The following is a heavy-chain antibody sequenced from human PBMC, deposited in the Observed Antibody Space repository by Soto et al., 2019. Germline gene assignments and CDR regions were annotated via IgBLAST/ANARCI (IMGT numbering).Heavy chain of an antibody. Sequence: SETLSLTCAVYGGSFSGYYWSWIRQPPGKGLEWIGEINHSGSTNYNPSLKSRVTISVDTSKNQFSLRLSSVTAADTAVYYCARVRIQLWFDYYYGMDVWGQGTTVTVSS. J-gene: IGHJ6*02. V-gene: IGHV4-34*01. CDR3: ARVRIQLWFDYYYGMDV. CDR2: INHSGST. CDR1: GGSFSGYY. D-gene: IGHD5-18*01.